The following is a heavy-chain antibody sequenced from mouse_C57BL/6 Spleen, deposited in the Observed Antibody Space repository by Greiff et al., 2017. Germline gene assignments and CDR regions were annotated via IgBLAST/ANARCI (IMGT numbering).Heavy chain of an antibody. Sequence: VQLKESGAELVKPGASVKLSCTASGFNIKDYYMHWVKQRTEQGLEWIGRIDPEDGETKYAPKFQGKTTMTADTSSNTAYLQLSSLTSEDTGVYYCARSPYYYGSSYFAMDYWGQGTSVTVAS. D-gene: IGHD1-1*01. CDR1: GFNIKDYY. V-gene: IGHV14-2*01. J-gene: IGHJ4*01. CDR3: ARSPYYYGSSYFAMDY. CDR2: IDPEDGET.